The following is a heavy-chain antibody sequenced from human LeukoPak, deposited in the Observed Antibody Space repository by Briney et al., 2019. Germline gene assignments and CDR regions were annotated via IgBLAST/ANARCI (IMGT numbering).Heavy chain of an antibody. CDR1: GSTFTRYY. CDR2: INPSSGST. Sequence: ASVKVSCKASGSTFTRYYIHWVRQAPGQGLDWMGMINPSSGSTRFAQMFQDRVTITRDTSASTAYMELSSLRSEDTAVYYCARESGGYWGQGTLVTVSS. V-gene: IGHV1-46*01. J-gene: IGHJ4*02. CDR3: ARESGGY. D-gene: IGHD3-16*01.